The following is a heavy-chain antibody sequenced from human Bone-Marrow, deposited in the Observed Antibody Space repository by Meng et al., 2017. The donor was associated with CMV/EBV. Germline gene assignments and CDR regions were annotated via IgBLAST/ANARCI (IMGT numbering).Heavy chain of an antibody. V-gene: IGHV4-34*01. CDR1: GGSFSGYN. CDR2: INHSGST. J-gene: IGHJ6*02. CDR3: ARGREIVVVPADTGSRTYYYYAMDV. Sequence: SETLSLTCAVYGGSFSGYNWSWIRQPPGKGLEWIGEINHSGSTNYNPSLKSRVTISVDTSKKWFSLKLNSVTAADTAVYYCARGREIVVVPADTGSRTYYYYAMDVWGQGTTVTVSS. D-gene: IGHD2-2*01.